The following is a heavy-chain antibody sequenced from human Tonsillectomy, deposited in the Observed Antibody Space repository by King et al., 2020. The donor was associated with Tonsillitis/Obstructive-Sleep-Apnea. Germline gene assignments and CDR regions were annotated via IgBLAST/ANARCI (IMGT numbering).Heavy chain of an antibody. CDR3: ARDRGGNSSSWYYGYYYYGMDV. D-gene: IGHD6-13*01. V-gene: IGHV3-30*04. CDR1: GFTFSSYA. J-gene: IGHJ6*02. CDR2: ISYDGSNK. Sequence: VQLVESGGGVVQPGRSLRLSCAASGFTFSSYAMHWVRQAPGKGLEWVAVISYDGSNKFYADSVKGRFTISRDNSKNTLYLQMNSLRAEDTAVYYCARDRGGNSSSWYYGYYYYGMDVWGQGTTVTVSS.